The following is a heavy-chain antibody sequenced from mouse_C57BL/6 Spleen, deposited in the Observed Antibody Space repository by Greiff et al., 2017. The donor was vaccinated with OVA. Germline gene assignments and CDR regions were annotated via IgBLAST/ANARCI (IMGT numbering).Heavy chain of an antibody. CDR1: GYAFTNYL. Sequence: VQLQQSGAELVRPGTSVKVSCKASGYAFTNYLIEWVKQRPGQGLEWIGVINPGSGGTNYNEKFKGKATLTADKSSSSAYMQLSSLTSEDSAVSFCARGGLGYWGQGTTLTVSS. CDR3: ARGGLGY. CDR2: INPGSGGT. V-gene: IGHV1-54*01. D-gene: IGHD3-1*01. J-gene: IGHJ2*01.